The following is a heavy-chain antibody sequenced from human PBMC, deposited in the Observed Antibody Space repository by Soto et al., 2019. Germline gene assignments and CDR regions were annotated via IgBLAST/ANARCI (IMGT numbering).Heavy chain of an antibody. CDR3: AREDTIFGMVRNYYYMDV. CDR2: IYSGGST. D-gene: IGHD3-3*01. V-gene: IGHV3-66*01. Sequence: GGSLRLSCAASGFTVSSNYMSWVRQAPGKGLEWVSVIYSGGSTYYADSVKGRFTISRDNSKNTLYLQMNSLRAEDTAVYYCAREDTIFGMVRNYYYMDVWGKGTTVTVSS. CDR1: GFTVSSNY. J-gene: IGHJ6*03.